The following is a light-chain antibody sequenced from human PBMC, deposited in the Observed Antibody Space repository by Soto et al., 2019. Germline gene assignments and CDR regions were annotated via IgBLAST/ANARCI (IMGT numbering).Light chain of an antibody. Sequence: FPCRASQSISSWLAWYQQKPGKAPKLLIYDASSLESGVPSRFSGSGSGTEFTLTISSLQPDDFATYYCLPHKSYETFGQGTKVDIK. CDR1: QSISSW. CDR2: DAS. J-gene: IGKJ1*01. CDR3: LPHKSYET. V-gene: IGKV1-5*01.